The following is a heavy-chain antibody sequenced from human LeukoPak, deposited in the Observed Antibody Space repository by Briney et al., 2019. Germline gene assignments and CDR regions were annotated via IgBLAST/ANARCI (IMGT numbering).Heavy chain of an antibody. J-gene: IGHJ4*02. Sequence: GGSLRLSCAASGFTFSSYSMNWVRQAPGKGLEWVSSISSSSSYIYYADSVKGRFTISRDNAKNSLYLQMNSLRAEDTAVYYCARDAMVLRFLECPFDYWGQGTLVTVSS. CDR2: ISSSSSYI. D-gene: IGHD3-3*01. CDR3: ARDAMVLRFLECPFDY. CDR1: GFTFSSYS. V-gene: IGHV3-21*01.